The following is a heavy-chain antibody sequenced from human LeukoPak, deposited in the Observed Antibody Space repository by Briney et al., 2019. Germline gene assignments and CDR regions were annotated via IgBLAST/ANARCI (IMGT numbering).Heavy chain of an antibody. CDR1: GGSISSYY. CDR3: ARRSYYDFPFAY. J-gene: IGHJ4*02. CDR2: IYYSGST. Sequence: PSETLSLXCTVSGGSISSYYWSWIRQPPGKGLEWIGYIYYSGSTNYNPSLKSRVTISVDTSKNQFSLKLSSVTAADTAVYYCARRSYYDFPFAYWGQGTLVTVSS. D-gene: IGHD3-3*01. V-gene: IGHV4-59*01.